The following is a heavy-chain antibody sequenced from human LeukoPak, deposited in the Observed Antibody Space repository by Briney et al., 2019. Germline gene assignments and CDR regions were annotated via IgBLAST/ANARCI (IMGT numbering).Heavy chain of an antibody. D-gene: IGHD3-22*01. Sequence: GGSLRLSCAASGFTVISNYMSWVRQAPGKGLEWVAGTSYDGGNKYYTDSVKGRFTISRDNSKNTLYLQVNSLRAEDTAVYYCAKERSYYDTSGRYYSNTDFQHWGQGILVTVSS. CDR3: AKERSYYDTSGRYYSNTDFQH. J-gene: IGHJ1*01. CDR2: TSYDGGNK. CDR1: GFTVISNY. V-gene: IGHV3-30*18.